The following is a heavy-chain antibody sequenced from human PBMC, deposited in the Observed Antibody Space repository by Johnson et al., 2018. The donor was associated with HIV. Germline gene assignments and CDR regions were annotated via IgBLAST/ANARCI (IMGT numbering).Heavy chain of an antibody. V-gene: IGHV3-7*01. CDR2: IKQDGSER. CDR1: GFTFSSYW. J-gene: IGHJ3*02. D-gene: IGHD3-22*01. CDR3: ARNGGYYYGAFDI. Sequence: VQLLESGGGVVLPGGSLRLSCAASGFTFSSYWMSWVRQAPGKGLEWVANIKQDGSERYYVDSVKGRFTISRDNAKNSLYLQMNSLRAEDTAVYYCARNGGYYYGAFDIWGQGTMVTVSS.